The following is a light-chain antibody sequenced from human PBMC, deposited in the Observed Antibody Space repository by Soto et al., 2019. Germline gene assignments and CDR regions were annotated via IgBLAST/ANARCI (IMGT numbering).Light chain of an antibody. CDR2: EVS. CDR1: SSDVGGYNY. CDR3: QSYDSNLSGSGV. J-gene: IGLJ1*01. V-gene: IGLV2-14*01. Sequence: QSVLTQPASVSGSPGQSITISCTGTSSDVGGYNYVSWYQQHPGNVPKLMIYEVSSRPSGVPDRFSGSKSGTSASLVITGLQAEDEADYYCQSYDSNLSGSGVFGTGTKVTVL.